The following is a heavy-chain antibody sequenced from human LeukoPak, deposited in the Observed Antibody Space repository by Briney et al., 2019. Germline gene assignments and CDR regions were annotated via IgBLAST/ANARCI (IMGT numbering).Heavy chain of an antibody. Sequence: GGSLRLSCAASGFTFSSYAMSWVRQAPGKGLEWVSAISGSGSSTYYADSVRGRFTISRDNSKNTVYLQMKSLRAEDTAVFYCAKARLTGTTSLYYYYGMDVWGQGTTVTVSS. D-gene: IGHD1-7*01. CDR1: GFTFSSYA. CDR2: ISGSGSST. CDR3: AKARLTGTTSLYYYYGMDV. J-gene: IGHJ6*02. V-gene: IGHV3-23*01.